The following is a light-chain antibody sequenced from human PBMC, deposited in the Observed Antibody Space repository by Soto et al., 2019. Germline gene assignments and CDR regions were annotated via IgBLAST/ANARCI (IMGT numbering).Light chain of an antibody. V-gene: IGKV1-27*01. CDR2: AAS. CDR1: QGIKNY. CDR3: QKYDGVPWT. J-gene: IGKJ1*01. Sequence: DIQMTQSPSSLSASVGDRVTITCRASQGIKNYLAWYQHKSGKVPHLLIFAASTLQSGVPSRFSGSGSGTDFTLTINSLQPEDVATYYCQKYDGVPWTFGQGTKVEIK.